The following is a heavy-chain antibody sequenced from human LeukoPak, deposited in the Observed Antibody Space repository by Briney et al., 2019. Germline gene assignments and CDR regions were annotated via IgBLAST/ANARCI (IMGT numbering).Heavy chain of an antibody. V-gene: IGHV3-11*04. CDR3: AWVIATRPHYHYYMDV. Sequence: GGSLRLSCAASGFTFSYHYMSWIRQAPGKGLEWVSYISNSGRTIYYADSVKGRFTISRCNAENSLYLQMNRLRAEDTAVYFCAWVIATRPHYHYYMDVWGKGTTVTVSS. CDR2: ISNSGRTI. D-gene: IGHD6-6*01. CDR1: GFTFSYHY. J-gene: IGHJ6*03.